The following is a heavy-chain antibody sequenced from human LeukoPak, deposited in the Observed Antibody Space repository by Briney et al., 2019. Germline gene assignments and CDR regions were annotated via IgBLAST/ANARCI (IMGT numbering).Heavy chain of an antibody. CDR2: INPNNGGT. V-gene: IGHV1-2*02. J-gene: IGHJ2*01. CDR3: ARGPYPYWYFDL. Sequence: ASVKVSCKASGYTFTGYYMDWERQAPGQGLEWMGWINPNNGGTNYAQKFQGRVTMTRDTSISTAYMELSRLRSDDTAVYYCARGPYPYWYFDLWGRGTLVTVSS. D-gene: IGHD2-2*01. CDR1: GYTFTGYY.